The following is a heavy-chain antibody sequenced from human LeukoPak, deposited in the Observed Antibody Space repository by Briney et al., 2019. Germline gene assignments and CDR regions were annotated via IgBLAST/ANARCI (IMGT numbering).Heavy chain of an antibody. Sequence: SQTLSLTCAISGDSVSSNTGIWNCVRQSPSRGLEWLGRTYYRSKWFIDYALSVKGRMTINPDTSKNHCSLQLNSVTPEDTAVYYCARDKVLNGFDIWGQGTMVTVSS. CDR3: ARDKVLNGFDI. V-gene: IGHV6-1*01. D-gene: IGHD2-8*02. CDR1: GDSVSSNTGI. J-gene: IGHJ3*02. CDR2: TYYRSKWFI.